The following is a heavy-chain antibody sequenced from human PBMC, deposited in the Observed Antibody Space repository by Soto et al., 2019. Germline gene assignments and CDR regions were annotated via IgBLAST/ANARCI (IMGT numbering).Heavy chain of an antibody. D-gene: IGHD3-3*01. V-gene: IGHV3-30-3*01. J-gene: IGHJ1*01. CDR1: GFPFSSSA. CDR2: ISYDGSNR. CDR3: WRGLEYGGTYFGH. Sequence: PGGSLRLSCAASGFPFSSSAMHWVRQAPGKGLEWVAVISYDGSNRNYPDSVKGRFTISRDNSKNPLYLQMNNLRAEHTAVYYCWRGLEYGGTYFGHWGQGTLVTVSS.